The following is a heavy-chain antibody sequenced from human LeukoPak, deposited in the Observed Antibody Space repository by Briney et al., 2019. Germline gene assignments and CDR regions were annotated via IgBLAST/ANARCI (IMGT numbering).Heavy chain of an antibody. CDR1: GFTFSSYE. CDR2: ISISGSAI. D-gene: IGHD3-10*01. CDR3: ARERFGDLLDY. V-gene: IGHV3-48*03. Sequence: PGGSLRLSCVASGFTFSSYEMTWVRQAPGKGLEWVSHISISGSAIYYADSVKGRFTISRDNAKNSLFLQMNSMRVEDTAVYYCARERFGDLLDYWGQGTLVTVS. J-gene: IGHJ4*02.